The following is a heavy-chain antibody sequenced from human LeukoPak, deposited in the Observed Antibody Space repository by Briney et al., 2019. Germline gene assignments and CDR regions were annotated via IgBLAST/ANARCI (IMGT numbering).Heavy chain of an antibody. D-gene: IGHD3-22*01. Sequence: GGSLRLSCAAFGFTFSSYAMSWVRQAPGKGLEWVSAISGSGGSTYYADSVKGRFTISRDNSKNTLYLQMNSLRAEDTAVYYCANVPTYYYDSSGGETFDYWGQGTLVTVSS. CDR3: ANVPTYYYDSSGGETFDY. J-gene: IGHJ4*02. CDR1: GFTFSSYA. CDR2: ISGSGGST. V-gene: IGHV3-23*01.